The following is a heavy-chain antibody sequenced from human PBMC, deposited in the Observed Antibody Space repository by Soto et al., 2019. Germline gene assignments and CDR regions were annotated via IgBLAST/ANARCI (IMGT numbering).Heavy chain of an antibody. CDR3: GRRGPAVGVTGPSDY. Sequence: EVQLVESGGGLVKPGGSLRLSCAAFGFTFSDYAMSWVRQAPGKVLEWVSSINTNSYYIYYGDSVKGRFTTSRDNAQNSMYLQMNRLRVEDTAVYYCGRRGPAVGVTGPSDYWGQGTLVIVSS. J-gene: IGHJ4*02. CDR2: INTNSYYI. CDR1: GFTFSDYA. D-gene: IGHD1-26*01. V-gene: IGHV3-21*01.